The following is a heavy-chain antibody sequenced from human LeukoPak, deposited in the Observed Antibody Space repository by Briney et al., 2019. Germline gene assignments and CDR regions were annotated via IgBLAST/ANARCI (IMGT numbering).Heavy chain of an antibody. J-gene: IGHJ4*02. D-gene: IGHD3-22*01. V-gene: IGHV3-23*01. CDR2: ISGSGGST. Sequence: GGSLRLSCAASGFTFSSYAMSWVRQAPGKGLEWVSAISGSGGSTYYADSAKGRFTISRDNSKNTLYLKMNSLRAEDTAVYYCAKDYYYDSSGPLDYWGQGTLVTVSS. CDR3: AKDYYYDSSGPLDY. CDR1: GFTFSSYA.